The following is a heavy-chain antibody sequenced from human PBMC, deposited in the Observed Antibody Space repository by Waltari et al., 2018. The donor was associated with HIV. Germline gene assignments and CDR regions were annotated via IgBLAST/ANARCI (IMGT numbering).Heavy chain of an antibody. CDR3: ARADYYGSGSQDY. CDR2: INPNSGGT. V-gene: IGHV1-2*02. CDR1: GSTFTGYY. D-gene: IGHD3-10*01. Sequence: QVQLVQSGADGQKPGAAVEDPCKASGSTFTGYYMPWVRLAPGQGFEWMGWINPNSGGTNYAQKFQGRVTMTRDTSISTAHMELSRLRSDDSAVYYCARADYYGSGSQDYWGQGTLVTVSS. J-gene: IGHJ4*02.